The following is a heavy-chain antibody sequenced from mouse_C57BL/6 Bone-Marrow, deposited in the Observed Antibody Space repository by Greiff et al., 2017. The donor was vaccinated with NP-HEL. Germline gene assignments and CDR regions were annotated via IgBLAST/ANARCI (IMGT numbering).Heavy chain of an antibody. Sequence: QVQLQQPGAELVMPGASVKLSCTASGFSFTSYWMHWVQQRPGQGLEWLGEIDPSDSYTNYYPKFKGKSTFTVDKSSSTAYMQLSSLTSEDSAVYYCAREGAYYAMDYWGQGTSVTVSS. CDR3: AREGAYYAMDY. V-gene: IGHV1-69*01. CDR2: IDPSDSYT. J-gene: IGHJ4*01. CDR1: GFSFTSYW.